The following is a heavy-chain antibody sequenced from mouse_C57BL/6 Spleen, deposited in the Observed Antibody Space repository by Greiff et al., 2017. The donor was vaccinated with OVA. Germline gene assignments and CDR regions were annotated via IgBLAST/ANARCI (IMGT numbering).Heavy chain of an antibody. CDR3: AKGGYTGRGGYTEV. D-gene: IGHD1-1*02. V-gene: IGHV1-76*01. CDR1: GYTFTDYY. Sequence: QVQLQQSGAELVRPGASVKLSCKASGYTFTDYYINWVKQRPGQGLEWIARIYPGSGNTYYNEKFKGKATLTAEKSSSTAYMQLSSLTSEESAVYFCAKGGYTGRGGYTEVWGTGT. J-gene: IGHJ1*03. CDR2: IYPGSGNT.